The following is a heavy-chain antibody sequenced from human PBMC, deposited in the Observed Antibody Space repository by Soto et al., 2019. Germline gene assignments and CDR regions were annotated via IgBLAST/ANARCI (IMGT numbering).Heavy chain of an antibody. J-gene: IGHJ5*02. CDR2: ISSSSSYI. V-gene: IGHV3-21*01. CDR3: AKGGEYIGSYLNWLDP. CDR1: GFTFSSYN. D-gene: IGHD1-26*01. Sequence: GGSLRLSCAASGFTFSSYNMNWVRQAPGKGLEWVSSISSSSSYIYYADSVKGRFTISRDNAKNSLYLQMNSLRAEDTAVYYCAKGGEYIGSYLNWLDPWGQGTLVTVSS.